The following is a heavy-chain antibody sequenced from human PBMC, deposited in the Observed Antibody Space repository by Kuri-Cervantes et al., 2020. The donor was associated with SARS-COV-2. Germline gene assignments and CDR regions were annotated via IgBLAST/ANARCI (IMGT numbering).Heavy chain of an antibody. CDR2: ISAYNGNT. CDR3: ARDLMITVTTAAFDI. J-gene: IGHJ3*02. CDR1: GYTFTSYC. D-gene: IGHD4-17*01. Sequence: ASVKVSCKASGYTFTSYCISWVRQAPGQGLEWMGWISAYNGNTNYAQKLQGRVTMTTDTSTSTAYMELRSLRSDDTAVYYCARDLMITVTTAAFDIWGQGTMVTVSS. V-gene: IGHV1-18*01.